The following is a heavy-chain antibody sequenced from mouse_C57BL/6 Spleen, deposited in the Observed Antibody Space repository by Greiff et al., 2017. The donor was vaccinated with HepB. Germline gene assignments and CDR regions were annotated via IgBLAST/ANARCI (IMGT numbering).Heavy chain of an antibody. J-gene: IGHJ2*01. V-gene: IGHV1-15*01. Sequence: QVQLQQSGAELVRPGASVTLSCKASGYTFTDYEMHWVKQTPVHGLEWIGAIDPETGGTAYNQKFKGKAILTADKSSSTAYMELRSLTSEDSAVYYCTRMDTTYYFDYWGQGTTLTVSS. CDR1: GYTFTDYE. D-gene: IGHD2-3*01. CDR3: TRMDTTYYFDY. CDR2: IDPETGGT.